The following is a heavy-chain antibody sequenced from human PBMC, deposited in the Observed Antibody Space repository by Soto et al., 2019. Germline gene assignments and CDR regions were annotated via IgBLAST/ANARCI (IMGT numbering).Heavy chain of an antibody. CDR1: GFTFNTYG. Sequence: EVQLLESGGGLVQPGGSLSLSCAASGFTFNTYGMSWVRQAPGKGLKWVSAINGRGDMTYYSDSVKGRFTISRDNSRNTQYLQMNSLTAEDTAIYYCAKDLVWFHPCGQGTLVTVSS. CDR3: AKDLVWFHP. J-gene: IGHJ5*02. CDR2: INGRGDMT. V-gene: IGHV3-23*01.